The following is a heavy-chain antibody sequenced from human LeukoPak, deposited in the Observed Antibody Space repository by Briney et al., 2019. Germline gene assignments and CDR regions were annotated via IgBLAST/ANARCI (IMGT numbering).Heavy chain of an antibody. Sequence: ASVKVFCEASGYTFTAYYIHWVRQAPGQGLEWMGRINPNSGGTNYAQRFQGRVTMTRDTSISTAYMELSRLRSDDTAVYYCATELTDAFDIWGQGTMVTVSS. CDR2: INPNSGGT. CDR3: ATELTDAFDI. D-gene: IGHD3-9*01. CDR1: GYTFTAYY. V-gene: IGHV1-2*06. J-gene: IGHJ3*02.